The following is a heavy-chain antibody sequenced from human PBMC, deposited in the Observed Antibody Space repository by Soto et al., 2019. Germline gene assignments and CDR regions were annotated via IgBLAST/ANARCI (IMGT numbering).Heavy chain of an antibody. Sequence: WGSLRLSCAASGFTFSSYAMHWVRQAPGKGLEWVSYISSSGSNIYYADSVKGRFTISRDNAKNSLYLQMNSLRAEDTAVYYCASENDAFDIWGQGTMVTVSS. CDR2: ISSSGSNI. CDR1: GFTFSSYA. V-gene: IGHV3-48*01. CDR3: ASENDAFDI. J-gene: IGHJ3*02.